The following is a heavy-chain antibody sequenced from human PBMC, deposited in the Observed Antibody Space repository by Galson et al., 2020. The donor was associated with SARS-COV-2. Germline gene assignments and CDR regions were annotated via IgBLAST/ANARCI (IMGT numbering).Heavy chain of an antibody. CDR2: NHRDGSTT. CDR3: ARESAVQGGYYMDV. Sequence: GRSLRLSCEASELPFSPYWMHWSPQAPGKALVWVPRNHRDGSTTTYADSVQGRFTIPRDNAKNTLYLKMSSLRAEDAAVYYCARESAVQGGYYMDVWGKGTTVTVSS. V-gene: IGHV3-74*01. CDR1: ELPFSPYW. D-gene: IGHD3-10*01. J-gene: IGHJ6*03.